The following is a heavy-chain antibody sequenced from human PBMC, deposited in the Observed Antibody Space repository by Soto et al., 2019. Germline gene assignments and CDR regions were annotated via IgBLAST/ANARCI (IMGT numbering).Heavy chain of an antibody. D-gene: IGHD3-16*01. Sequence: VGSLRLSCAASGFTFSDYYMSWIRQAPGKGLEWVSYISSSSSYTNYADSVKGRFTISRDNAKNSLYLQMNSLRAEDTAVYYCASSWGGGAFDIWGQGTMVTVSS. CDR2: ISSSSSYT. CDR1: GFTFSDYY. CDR3: ASSWGGGAFDI. J-gene: IGHJ3*02. V-gene: IGHV3-11*06.